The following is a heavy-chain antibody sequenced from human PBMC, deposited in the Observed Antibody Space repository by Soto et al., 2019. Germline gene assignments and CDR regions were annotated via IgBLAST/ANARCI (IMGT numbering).Heavy chain of an antibody. CDR1: GYTFTGYY. CDR3: ARTSYAIAAAGTDYYYYMDV. V-gene: IGHV1-2*04. CDR2: INPNSGGT. Sequence: ASVKVSCKASGYTFTGYYMHWARQAPGQGLEWMGWINPNSGGTNYAQKFQGWVTMTRDTSISTAYMELSRLRSDDTAVYYCARTSYAIAAAGTDYYYYMDVWGKGTTVTVSS. J-gene: IGHJ6*03. D-gene: IGHD6-13*01.